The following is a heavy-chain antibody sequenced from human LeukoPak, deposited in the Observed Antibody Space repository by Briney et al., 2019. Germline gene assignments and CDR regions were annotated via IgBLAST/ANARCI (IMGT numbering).Heavy chain of an antibody. CDR1: GFTFSSYA. Sequence: GGSLRLSCAASGFTFSSYAMSWVRQAPGKGLEWVSVISGSGGSTYYADSVKGRFTISRDNSKNTLYLQMNSLRAEDAAVYYCAKVGSSSWSDFDYWGQGTLVTVSS. CDR3: AKVGSSSWSDFDY. J-gene: IGHJ4*02. V-gene: IGHV3-23*01. CDR2: ISGSGGST. D-gene: IGHD6-13*01.